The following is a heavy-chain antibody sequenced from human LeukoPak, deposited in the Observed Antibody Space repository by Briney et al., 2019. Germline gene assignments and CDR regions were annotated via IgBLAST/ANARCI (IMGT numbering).Heavy chain of an antibody. Sequence: GESLKISFKGSGYRFTSNWIGWVRQMPGKGLEWMGIVHPGDPDTRYSPSFQGQVTISADKSISTAYLQWSSLKASDTAMYYCAAPRAGQAFDIWGQGTMVTVSS. CDR3: AAPRAGQAFDI. V-gene: IGHV5-51*01. CDR2: VHPGDPDT. CDR1: GYRFTSNW. J-gene: IGHJ3*02.